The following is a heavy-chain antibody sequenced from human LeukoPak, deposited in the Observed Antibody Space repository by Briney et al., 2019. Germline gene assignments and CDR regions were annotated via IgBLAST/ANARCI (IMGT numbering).Heavy chain of an antibody. J-gene: IGHJ4*02. CDR1: GYTFTSYG. D-gene: IGHD3-9*01. CDR3: ARVQSQRYYDILTGYY. CDR2: ISAYNGNT. Sequence: ASVKVSCKASGYTFTSYGISWVRQAPGQGLEWMGWISAYNGNTNYAQKLQGRVTMTTDTSTSTAYMELRSLRSDDTAVYYCARVQSQRYYDILTGYYWGQGTLVTVSS. V-gene: IGHV1-18*01.